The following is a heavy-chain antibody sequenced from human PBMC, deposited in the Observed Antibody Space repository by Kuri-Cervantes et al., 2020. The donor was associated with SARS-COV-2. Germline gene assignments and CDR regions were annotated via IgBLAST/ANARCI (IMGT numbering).Heavy chain of an antibody. V-gene: IGHV1-46*03. CDR3: ARDFRGRVTIFEGSYSLSPAFDI. Sequence: ASVKVSCKASGYNFSAYYMHWVRQAPGRGLEWMGIINPSGGSTSYAQKFQGRVTMTRDTSTSTVYMELSSLRSEDTAVYYCARDFRGRVTIFEGSYSLSPAFDIWGQGTMVTVSS. D-gene: IGHD3-3*01. CDR2: INPSGGST. J-gene: IGHJ3*02. CDR1: GYNFSAYY.